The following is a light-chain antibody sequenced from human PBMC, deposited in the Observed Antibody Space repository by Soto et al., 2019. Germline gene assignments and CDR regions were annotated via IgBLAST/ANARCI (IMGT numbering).Light chain of an antibody. J-gene: IGKJ1*01. CDR2: KVS. CDR3: MQNTHWPPRT. Sequence: DVVMTQSPLSLPVTLGQPASISCRSSQSLEYSDGNTYLNWFHQRPGQSTRRLIYKVSNRDSGVPDRFSGSGSGTDFTLNINRVEAEDVGIYYCMQNTHWPPRTFGQGTKVEIK. CDR1: QSLEYSDGNTY. V-gene: IGKV2-30*01.